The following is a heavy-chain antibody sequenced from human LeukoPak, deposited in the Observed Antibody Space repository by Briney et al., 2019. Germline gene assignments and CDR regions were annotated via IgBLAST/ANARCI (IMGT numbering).Heavy chain of an antibody. V-gene: IGHV1-69*01. CDR3: ARDRIAVAGNSDFDY. Sequence: SVKVSCKASGGTFSIYAISWVRQAPGQGLEWMGGIIPIFGTANYAQKSQGRVTITADESTSTAYMELSSLRSEDTAVYYCARDRIAVAGNSDFDYWGQGTLVTVSS. CDR2: IIPIFGTA. CDR1: GGTFSIYA. D-gene: IGHD6-19*01. J-gene: IGHJ4*02.